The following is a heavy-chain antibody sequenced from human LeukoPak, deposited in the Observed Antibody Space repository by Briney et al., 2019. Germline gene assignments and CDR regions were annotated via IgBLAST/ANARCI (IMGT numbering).Heavy chain of an antibody. D-gene: IGHD3-3*01. CDR1: GYTFTSYG. Sequence: RGASVKVSCKASGYTFTSYGISWVRQAPGQGLEWMGWIGAYNGNTNYAQKLQGRVTMTTDTSTSTAYMELRSLRSDDTAVYYCARGRRVLRFLEWYFDYWGQGTLVTVSS. CDR3: ARGRRVLRFLEWYFDY. J-gene: IGHJ4*02. V-gene: IGHV1-18*04. CDR2: IGAYNGNT.